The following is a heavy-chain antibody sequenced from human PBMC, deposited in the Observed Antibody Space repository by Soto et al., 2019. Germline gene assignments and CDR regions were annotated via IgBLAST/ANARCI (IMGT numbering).Heavy chain of an antibody. D-gene: IGHD1-1*01. CDR1: GYTLTELS. J-gene: IGHJ6*03. CDR2: FDPEDGET. Sequence: ASVKVSCKVSGYTLTELSMHWVRQAPGKGLEWMGGFDPEDGETIYAQKFQGRVTMTEDTSTDTAYMELSSLRSEDTAVYYCATDTTGNPRDYYYMDVWGKGTTVTVSS. CDR3: ATDTTGNPRDYYYMDV. V-gene: IGHV1-24*01.